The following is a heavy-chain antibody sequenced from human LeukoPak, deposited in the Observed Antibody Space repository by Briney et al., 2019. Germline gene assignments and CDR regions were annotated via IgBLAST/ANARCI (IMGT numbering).Heavy chain of an antibody. D-gene: IGHD2-2*02. Sequence: GGSLRLSCAASGFTFSNYAMNWVRQAPGKGLEWVAGISASGGSTFYADSMKGRFTISRDNSKNAQYLQMNSLRVEDMAVYYCTKALFGVPNTDLNCFDPWGQGTLVIVSS. V-gene: IGHV3-23*01. J-gene: IGHJ5*02. CDR2: ISASGGST. CDR1: GFTFSNYA. CDR3: TKALFGVPNTDLNCFDP.